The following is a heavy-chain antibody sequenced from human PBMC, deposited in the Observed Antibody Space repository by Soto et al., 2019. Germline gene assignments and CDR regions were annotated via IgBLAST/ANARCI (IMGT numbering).Heavy chain of an antibody. J-gene: IGHJ4*02. CDR3: ATGRGSGYYRATAYFDY. CDR1: GYTFTSYY. D-gene: IGHD3-22*01. CDR2: INPSGGST. Sequence: QVQLVQSGAEVKKPGASVKVSCKASGYTFTSYYMHWVRQAPGQGLEWMGIINPSGGSTSYAQKFQGRGTMTRDTSTSTVYMELSSLRSEDTAVYYCATGRGSGYYRATAYFDYWGQGTLVTVSS. V-gene: IGHV1-46*01.